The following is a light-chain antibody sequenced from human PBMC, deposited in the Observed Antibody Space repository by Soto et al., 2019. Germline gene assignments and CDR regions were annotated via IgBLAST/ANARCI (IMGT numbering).Light chain of an antibody. CDR3: SSYTSSITRV. Sequence: QSALTQPSSVSGSPGQSFTISCTGTSSDVGGYNYVSWYQQHPGKAPRLMIYDVSNRPSGVSNRFSGSKSGNTASLTISGLQAEDEADYYCSSYTSSITRVFGGGTTLTVL. J-gene: IGLJ2*01. CDR2: DVS. CDR1: SSDVGGYNY. V-gene: IGLV2-14*01.